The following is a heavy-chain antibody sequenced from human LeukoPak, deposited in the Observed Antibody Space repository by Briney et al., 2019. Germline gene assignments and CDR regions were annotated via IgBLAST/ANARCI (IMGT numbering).Heavy chain of an antibody. V-gene: IGHV3-33*01. D-gene: IGHD5-24*01. Sequence: VIWYDGSNKYYADSVKGRFTISRDNSKNTLYLQMNSLRAEDTAVYYCARQDTITGGYYFDYWGQGTLVTVSS. CDR3: ARQDTITGGYYFDY. CDR2: IWYDGSNK. J-gene: IGHJ4*02.